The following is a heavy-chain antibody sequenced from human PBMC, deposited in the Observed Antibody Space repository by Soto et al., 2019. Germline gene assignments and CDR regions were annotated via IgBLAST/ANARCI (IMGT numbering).Heavy chain of an antibody. D-gene: IGHD5-12*01. V-gene: IGHV3-21*01. CDR2: ISSSSSYI. Sequence: GGSLRLSCAASGFTFSSYSMNWVRQAPGKGLEWVSSISSSSSYIYYADSVKGRFTISRDNAKNSLYLQMNSLRAEDTAVYYCARENSSGYDPFDYWGQGTLVTVSS. CDR3: ARENSSGYDPFDY. J-gene: IGHJ4*02. CDR1: GFTFSSYS.